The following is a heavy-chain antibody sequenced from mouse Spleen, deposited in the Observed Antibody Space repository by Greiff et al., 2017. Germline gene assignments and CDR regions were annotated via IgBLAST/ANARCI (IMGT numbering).Heavy chain of an antibody. V-gene: IGHV1S81*02. J-gene: IGHJ1*01. Sequence: VQLQESGAELAKPGASVKLSCKASGYTFTSYYMYWVKQRPGQGLEWIGEINPSNGGTNFNEKFKSKATLTVDKSSSPAYMQLSSLTSEDSAVYYCTRGYYDYGWYFDGWGAGTTVTVSS. CDR3: TRGYYDYGWYFDG. CDR1: GYTFTSYY. CDR2: INPSNGGT. D-gene: IGHD2-4*01.